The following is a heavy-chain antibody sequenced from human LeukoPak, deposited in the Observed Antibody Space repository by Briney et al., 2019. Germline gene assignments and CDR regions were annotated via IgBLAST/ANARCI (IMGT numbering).Heavy chain of an antibody. CDR2: IYYDGST. Sequence: PSETLSLTCTVSGGSISSYFWSWIRQPPGKALEWIGYIYYDGSTNYNPSLKSRVTISVDTSKNQFSLKLSSVTAADTAVYYCARGRGYCSSTSCFYYYYYYMDVWGKGTTVTVSS. D-gene: IGHD2-2*01. J-gene: IGHJ6*03. CDR1: GGSISSYF. CDR3: ARGRGYCSSTSCFYYYYYYMDV. V-gene: IGHV4-59*08.